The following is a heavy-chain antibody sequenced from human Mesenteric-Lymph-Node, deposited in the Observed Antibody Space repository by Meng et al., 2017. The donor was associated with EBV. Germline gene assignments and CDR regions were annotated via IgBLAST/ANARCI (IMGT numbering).Heavy chain of an antibody. CDR3: ASALPGLPHDS. Sequence: QLQQWGAVLLNPLDTPSLTGAVYVGSLSGYYWTWIRQPPGKGLEWIGEINHSGSTNYNPSLKSRVIISVDTSKNQFSLKLSSVTAADTAVYYCASALPGLPHDSWGQGTLVTVSS. CDR2: INHSGST. D-gene: IGHD5-12*01. J-gene: IGHJ4*02. CDR1: VGSLSGYY. V-gene: IGHV4-34*02.